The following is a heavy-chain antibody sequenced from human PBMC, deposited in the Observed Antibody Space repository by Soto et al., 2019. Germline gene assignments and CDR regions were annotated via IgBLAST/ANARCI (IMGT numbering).Heavy chain of an antibody. Sequence: QVQLVESGGGVVQPGRSLRLSCAASGFTFSSYGMHWVRQAPGKGLEWVAVIWYDGSNKYYADSVKGRFTIPRDNSKNTLYLQMNSLRAEDTAVYYCARAQYSSGWYQTPYYGMDVWGQGTTVTVSS. D-gene: IGHD6-19*01. CDR2: IWYDGSNK. CDR1: GFTFSSYG. J-gene: IGHJ6*02. V-gene: IGHV3-33*01. CDR3: ARAQYSSGWYQTPYYGMDV.